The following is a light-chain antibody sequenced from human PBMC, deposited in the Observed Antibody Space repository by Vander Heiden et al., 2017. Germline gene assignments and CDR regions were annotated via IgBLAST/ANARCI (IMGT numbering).Light chain of an antibody. CDR1: QSVSSSS. Sequence: DIVLTQSPGTLSLSPGERAILSCRASQSVSSSSLAWYQQKPGQAPRLLIYGASSRATGIPDRVSGSGCGTDFTITISRLEPEDFAVYYCQQYGSSPPKTFGQGTKVEIK. J-gene: IGKJ1*01. V-gene: IGKV3-20*01. CDR2: GAS. CDR3: QQYGSSPPKT.